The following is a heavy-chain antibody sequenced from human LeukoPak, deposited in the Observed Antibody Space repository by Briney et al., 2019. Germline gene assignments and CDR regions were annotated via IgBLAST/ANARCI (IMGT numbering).Heavy chain of an antibody. CDR1: GASLSHYY. D-gene: IGHD1-14*01. CDR2: VYYSGTT. J-gene: IGHJ2*01. CDR3: ARDGNPWNLDV. Sequence: SETLSLTCTVSGASLSHYYWSWIRQPPGKGLEWIGYVYYSGTTNYNPSLKSRVTISLDTSKNQFSLKLNSVTAADTAVYYCARDGNPWNLDVWGRGTLVTVSS. V-gene: IGHV4-59*01.